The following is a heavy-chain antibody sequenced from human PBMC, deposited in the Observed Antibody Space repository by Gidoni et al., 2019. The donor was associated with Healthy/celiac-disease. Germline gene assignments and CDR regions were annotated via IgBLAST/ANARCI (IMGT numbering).Heavy chain of an antibody. J-gene: IGHJ3*02. CDR3: ARPTVYYYALYAFDI. V-gene: IGHV1-69*01. Sequence: QVQLVQSGAEVKKPGSSVQISCKASGGTFRSYAISWVRQAPGQGLEWMGVIIPIFGTANYAQKFQGRVTITADESTSTAYMELSSLRSEDTAVYYCARPTVYYYALYAFDIWGQGTMVTVSS. CDR2: IIPIFGTA. CDR1: GGTFRSYA. D-gene: IGHD3-10*01.